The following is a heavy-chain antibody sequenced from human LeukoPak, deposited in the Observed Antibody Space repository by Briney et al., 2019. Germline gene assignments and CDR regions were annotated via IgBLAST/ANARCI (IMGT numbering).Heavy chain of an antibody. CDR3: ARELLGVEMDYFDY. CDR2: IIPIFGTA. J-gene: IGHJ4*02. Sequence: SVKVSCKASGGTFSSYAISWVRQAPGQGLEWMGGIIPIFGTANYAQKFQGRVTITADESTSTAYMELSSLRSEDTAVYYCARELLGVEMDYFDYWGQGTLVTVSS. CDR1: GGTFSSYA. D-gene: IGHD2-8*02. V-gene: IGHV1-69*01.